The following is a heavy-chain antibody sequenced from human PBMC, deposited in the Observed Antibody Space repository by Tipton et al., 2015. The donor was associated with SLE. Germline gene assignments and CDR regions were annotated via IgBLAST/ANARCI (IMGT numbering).Heavy chain of an antibody. CDR1: GFTFSDYY. J-gene: IGHJ3*02. Sequence: GSLRLSCAASGFTFSDYYMSWIRQAPGKGLEWVSYISSSSSYTNYADSVKGRFTISRDNAKNSLYLQMNSLRAEDTAVYYCARDLGVVVAVAFDIWGQGTMVTVSS. D-gene: IGHD2-15*01. CDR3: ARDLGVVVAVAFDI. CDR2: ISSSSSYT. V-gene: IGHV3-11*05.